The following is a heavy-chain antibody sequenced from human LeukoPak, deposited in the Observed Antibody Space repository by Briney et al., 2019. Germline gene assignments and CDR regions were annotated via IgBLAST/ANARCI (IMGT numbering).Heavy chain of an antibody. J-gene: IGHJ4*02. CDR1: GFTFSSYS. CDR2: ISSSSSYI. D-gene: IGHD3-22*01. V-gene: IGHV3-21*01. Sequence: GGALRLSCAASGFTFSSYSMNWVRQAPGKGLEWVSSISSSSSYIYYADSVKGRFTISRDNAKNSLYLQMNSLRAEDTAVYYCAGDDTTPHYYDSSGIFDYWGQGTLVTVSS. CDR3: AGDDTTPHYYDSSGIFDY.